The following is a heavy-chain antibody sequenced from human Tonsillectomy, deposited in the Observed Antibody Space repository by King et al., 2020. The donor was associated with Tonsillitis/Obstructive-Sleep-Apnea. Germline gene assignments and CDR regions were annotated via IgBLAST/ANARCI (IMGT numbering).Heavy chain of an antibody. V-gene: IGHV3-23*04. CDR3: AKGYCSSTSCSPDYYYYGMDV. Sequence: QLVQSGGGLVQPGGSLRLSCAASGFTFSSYAMSWVRQAPGKGLEWVSAISGSGGSTYYADSVKGRFTISRDNSKNTLYLQMNSLRAEDTAVYYCAKGYCSSTSCSPDYYYYGMDVWGQGTTVTVSS. J-gene: IGHJ6*02. CDR1: GFTFSSYA. D-gene: IGHD2-2*01. CDR2: ISGSGGST.